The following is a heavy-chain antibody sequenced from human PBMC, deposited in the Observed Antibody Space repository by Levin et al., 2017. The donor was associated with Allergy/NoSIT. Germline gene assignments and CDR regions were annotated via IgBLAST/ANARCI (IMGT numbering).Heavy chain of an antibody. CDR2: IDWDDNK. CDR3: ARISGATASYDY. J-gene: IGHJ4*02. D-gene: IGHD1-26*01. Sequence: SGPTLVKPTQTLTLTCTFSGFSLTTSGVRVSWIRQPPGKTLEWLARIDWDDNKFYSTSLKTRLTISKDTSKNQVVLTMTNMDPVDTATYYCARISGATASYDYWGQGTLVTVSS. CDR1: GFSLTTSGVR. V-gene: IGHV2-70*04.